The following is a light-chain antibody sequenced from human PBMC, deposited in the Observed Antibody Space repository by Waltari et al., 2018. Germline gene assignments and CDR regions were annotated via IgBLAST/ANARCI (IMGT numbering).Light chain of an antibody. V-gene: IGKV1-39*01. CDR3: QQSSSSLLT. CDR2: GSS. CDR1: QSISNY. J-gene: IGKJ4*01. Sequence: DIQMTQSPSSLAASVGDRVPITCRASQSISNYLNWYQQKPGKAPKLLIYGSSNLKSGVPSRFSGSGSGADFTLTISSLQPEDFATYFCQQSSSSLLTFGGGTKVEIK.